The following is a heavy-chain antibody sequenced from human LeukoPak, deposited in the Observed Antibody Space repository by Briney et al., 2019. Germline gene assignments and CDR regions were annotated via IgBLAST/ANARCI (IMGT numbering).Heavy chain of an antibody. CDR3: ARRVVVPAAKLNWFDP. D-gene: IGHD2-2*01. V-gene: IGHV4-34*01. CDR2: INHSGST. CDR1: GGSFSGYY. Sequence: SETLSLTCAVYGGSFSGYYWSWIRQPPGKGLEWTGEINHSGSTNYNPSLKSRVTISVDTSKNQFSLKLSSVTAADTAVYYCARRVVVPAAKLNWFDPWGQGTLVTVSS. J-gene: IGHJ5*02.